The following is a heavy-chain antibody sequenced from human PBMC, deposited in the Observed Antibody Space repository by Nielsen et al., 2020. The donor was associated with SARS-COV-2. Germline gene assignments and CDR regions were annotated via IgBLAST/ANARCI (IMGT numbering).Heavy chain of an antibody. CDR2: NNHSGST. V-gene: IGHV4-34*01. CDR1: GGSFSGYY. D-gene: IGHD5-18*01. Sequence: SETLSLTCAVYGGSFSGYYWSWIRQPPGKGLEWIGENNHSGSTNYNPSLKSRVTISVDTSKNQFSLKLSSVTAADTAVYYCARGHGYGSPNNWFDPWGQGTLVTVSS. CDR3: ARGHGYGSPNNWFDP. J-gene: IGHJ5*02.